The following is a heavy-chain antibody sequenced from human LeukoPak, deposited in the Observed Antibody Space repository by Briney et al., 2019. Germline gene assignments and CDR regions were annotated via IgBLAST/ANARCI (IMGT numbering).Heavy chain of an antibody. CDR3: ARVVYSYGYSTFDY. Sequence: LRLSCAASGFTVGSNYMSWVRQHPGKGLEWIGYIYYSGSTYYNPSLKSRVTISVDTSKNQFSLKLSSVTAADTAVYYCARVVYSYGYSTFDYWGQGTLVTVSS. CDR1: GFTVGSNY. D-gene: IGHD5-18*01. V-gene: IGHV4-31*02. J-gene: IGHJ4*02. CDR2: IYYSGST.